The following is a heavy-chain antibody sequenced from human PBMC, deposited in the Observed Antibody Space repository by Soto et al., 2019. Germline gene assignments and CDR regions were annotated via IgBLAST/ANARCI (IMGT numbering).Heavy chain of an antibody. D-gene: IGHD6-19*01. CDR1: GYTFTSYG. CDR2: ISPYSGET. V-gene: IGHV1-18*04. J-gene: IGHJ4*02. Sequence: QVQLVQSGAEVKRPAASVKVFCKASGYTFTSYGIVWVRQAPGQGLEWMGWISPYSGETRYAEKFQDRVTLTTDTSTKTAYMDLRNLKSDDTAVYWCARGPVAGSDFWGQGTLVTVSS. CDR3: ARGPVAGSDF.